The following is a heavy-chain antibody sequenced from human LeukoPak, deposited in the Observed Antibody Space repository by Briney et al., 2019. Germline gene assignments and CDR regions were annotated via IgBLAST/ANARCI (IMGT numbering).Heavy chain of an antibody. CDR2: ISPKSGGT. Sequence: ASVKVSCKASGYTFTDYYIHWVRQAPGQGLEWMGWISPKSGGTDYAQKFQGRVTMTRDTSIGTAYMELNRLRSDDTAVYYCARGSYDSSDFEYFHHWGQGTLVTVSS. CDR1: GYTFTDYY. CDR3: ARGSYDSSDFEYFHH. V-gene: IGHV1-2*02. J-gene: IGHJ1*01. D-gene: IGHD3-22*01.